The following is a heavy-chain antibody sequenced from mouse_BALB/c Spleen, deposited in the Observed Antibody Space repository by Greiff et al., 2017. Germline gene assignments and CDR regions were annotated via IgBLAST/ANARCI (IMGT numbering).Heavy chain of an antibody. CDR3: ARGDSYSWFAY. D-gene: IGHD1-1*02. Sequence: VQLQQSGAELVKPGASVKLSCTASGFNIKDTYMHWVKQRPEQGLEWIGRIDPANGNTKYDPKFQGKATITADTSSNTAYLQLSSLTSEDTAVYYCARGDSYSWFAYGGQGTLVTVSA. CDR1: GFNIKDTY. V-gene: IGHV14-3*02. J-gene: IGHJ3*01. CDR2: IDPANGNT.